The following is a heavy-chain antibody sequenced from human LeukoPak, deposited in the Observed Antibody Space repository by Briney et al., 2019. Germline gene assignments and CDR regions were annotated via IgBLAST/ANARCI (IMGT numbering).Heavy chain of an antibody. CDR3: AARGYSYGVDY. V-gene: IGHV3-64*01. Sequence: PGGSLRLSCAASGFTFSRYGMHWVRQAPGKGLEYVSAISSNGGSTYYANSVKGRFTISRDNSKNTLYLQMGSLRAEDMAVYYCAARGYSYGVDYWGQGTLVTVSS. J-gene: IGHJ4*02. CDR2: ISSNGGST. D-gene: IGHD5-18*01. CDR1: GFTFSRYG.